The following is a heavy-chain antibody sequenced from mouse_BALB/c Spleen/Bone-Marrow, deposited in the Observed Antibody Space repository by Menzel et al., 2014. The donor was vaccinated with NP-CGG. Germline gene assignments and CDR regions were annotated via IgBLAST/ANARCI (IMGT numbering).Heavy chain of an antibody. Sequence: DVMLVESGGGWVQPGGFLILSCATSGFTFTDHYMSWVRQPPGKALEWLGFIRNKANGYTTEYSASVKGRFTISRDNSQSIVYLQMNTLRAEDSATYYCARDYLYYFDYWGQGTTLTVSS. D-gene: IGHD2-1*01. CDR1: GFTFTDHY. CDR2: IRNKANGYTT. CDR3: ARDYLYYFDY. V-gene: IGHV7-3*02. J-gene: IGHJ2*01.